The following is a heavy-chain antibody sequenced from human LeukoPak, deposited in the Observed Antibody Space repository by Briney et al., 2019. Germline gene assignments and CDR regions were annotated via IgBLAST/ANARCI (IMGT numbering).Heavy chain of an antibody. J-gene: IGHJ4*02. V-gene: IGHV3-23*01. CDR2: ISGSGGST. CDR3: AKEVVGQGWTHLMVRGVMLPEPYFDY. D-gene: IGHD3-10*01. Sequence: GGSLRLSCAASGFTFSSYAMSWVRQAPGKGLEWVSAISGSGGSTYYADSVKGRFTISRDNSKNTLYLQMNSLRAEDTAVYYCAKEVVGQGWTHLMVRGVMLPEPYFDYWGQGTLVTVSS. CDR1: GFTFSSYA.